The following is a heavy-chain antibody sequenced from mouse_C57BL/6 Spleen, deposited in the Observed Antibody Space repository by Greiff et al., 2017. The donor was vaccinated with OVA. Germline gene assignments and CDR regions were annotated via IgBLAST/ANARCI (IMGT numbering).Heavy chain of an antibody. CDR2: INPGSGGT. CDR3: ARGAEDYQEDWFAY. CDR1: GYAFTNYL. V-gene: IGHV1-54*01. J-gene: IGHJ3*01. Sequence: QVQLQQSGAELVRPGTSVKVSCKASGYAFTNYLLALVQQRPGPGLEWIGVINPGSGGTNYNEKFKGKATLTADKSSSTAYMQLSSLTSEDSAVYFCARGAEDYQEDWFAYWGQGTLVTVSA. D-gene: IGHD2-4*01.